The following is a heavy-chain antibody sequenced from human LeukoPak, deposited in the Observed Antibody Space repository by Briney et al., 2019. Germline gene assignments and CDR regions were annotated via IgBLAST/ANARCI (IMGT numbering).Heavy chain of an antibody. CDR1: GFTFSSYA. J-gene: IGHJ4*02. CDR3: AKGENYFDY. Sequence: GGSLRLSCAASGFTFSSYAMSWVRQAPGKGLEWVSGISGSGDNTYYADSVKGRFTISRDNSKNTLYLQMNSLRAEDTAVYYCAKGENYFDYWGQGTLVTVSS. V-gene: IGHV3-23*01. CDR2: ISGSGDNT.